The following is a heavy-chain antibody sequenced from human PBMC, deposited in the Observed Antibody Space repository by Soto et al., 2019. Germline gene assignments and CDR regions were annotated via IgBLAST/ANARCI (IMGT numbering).Heavy chain of an antibody. CDR3: ARDGGSPNWFDP. J-gene: IGHJ5*02. V-gene: IGHV4-4*02. D-gene: IGHD3-16*01. Sequence: QVQLQESGPGLVKPSGTLSLTCAVSGGSISSSNWWSWVRQPPGKGLEWIGEIYHSGSTNYNPSLKGRVTISVNKSKNPFSLNLSSVTAADTAVYYCARDGGSPNWFDPWGQGTLVTVSS. CDR1: GGSISSSNW. CDR2: IYHSGST.